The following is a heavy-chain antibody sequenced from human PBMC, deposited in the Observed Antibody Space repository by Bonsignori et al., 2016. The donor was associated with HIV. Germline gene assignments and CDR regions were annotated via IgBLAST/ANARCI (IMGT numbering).Heavy chain of an antibody. V-gene: IGHV4-4*07. Sequence: SETLSLTCTVSGGSISSYYWSWIRQPAGKGLEWIGRIYTSGSTNYNPSLKSRVTMSVDTSKNQFSLKMSSVTAADTAVFYCARPNWAFAFDIWGQGTMVTVSS. CDR1: GGSISSYY. CDR3: ARPNWAFAFDI. D-gene: IGHD7-27*01. J-gene: IGHJ3*02. CDR2: IYTSGST.